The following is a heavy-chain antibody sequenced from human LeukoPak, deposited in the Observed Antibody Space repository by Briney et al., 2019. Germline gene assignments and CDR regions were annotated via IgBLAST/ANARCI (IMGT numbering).Heavy chain of an antibody. V-gene: IGHV4-34*01. Sequence: PETLSLTCAVYGGSFSGYYWSWIRQPPGKGLEWIGEINHSGSTNYNPSLKSRVTISVDTSKNQFSLKLSSVTAADTAVYYCAKHGRRMVRGNYYFDYWGQGTLVTVSS. CDR2: INHSGST. CDR3: AKHGRRMVRGNYYFDY. D-gene: IGHD3-10*01. CDR1: GGSFSGYY. J-gene: IGHJ4*02.